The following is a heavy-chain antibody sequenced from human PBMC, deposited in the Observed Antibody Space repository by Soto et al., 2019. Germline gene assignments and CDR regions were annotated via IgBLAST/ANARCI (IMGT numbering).Heavy chain of an antibody. J-gene: IGHJ5*02. D-gene: IGHD3-9*01. CDR2: IKSRTDGGAT. V-gene: IGHV3-15*01. Sequence: SLRLSCAASGFSFNKAWMTWVRQAPGKGLEWVGRIKSRTDGGATEYAPPVNDRFIISRDDSRNMVFLQMNSLKTEDTAVYFCTYLYREAPWGQGTLVTVSS. CDR1: GFSFNKAW. CDR3: TYLYREAP.